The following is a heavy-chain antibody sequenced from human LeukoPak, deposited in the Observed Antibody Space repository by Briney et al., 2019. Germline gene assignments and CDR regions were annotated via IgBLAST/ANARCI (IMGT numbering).Heavy chain of an antibody. V-gene: IGHV1-69*01. CDR1: GGTFGVNA. J-gene: IGHJ4*02. Sequence: SVKVSCKASGGTFGVNAIHWVRQAPGQGLEWMGDIIPVFPTSNYAQNFQGRVTFTADESTSTAYMELNSLTSEDTAIYYCARDGVRNMGLRLDYWGPGTLITVSS. CDR2: IIPVFPTS. D-gene: IGHD1-14*01. CDR3: ARDGVRNMGLRLDY.